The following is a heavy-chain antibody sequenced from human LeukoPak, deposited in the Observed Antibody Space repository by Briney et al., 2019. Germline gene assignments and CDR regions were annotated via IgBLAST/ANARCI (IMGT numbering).Heavy chain of an antibody. V-gene: IGHV4-39*01. CDR1: GGXISSSSYY. D-gene: IGHD5-18*01. Sequence: SETLSLSCTVSGGXISSSSYYWGWIRQPPGKGLEWIGSIYYTGSTYYNPSLKSRVTISVDTSKNQFSLKLISVTAADTAVYYCARPRGYHYGFFDYWGQGTLVTVSS. CDR3: ARPRGYHYGFFDY. J-gene: IGHJ4*02. CDR2: IYYTGST.